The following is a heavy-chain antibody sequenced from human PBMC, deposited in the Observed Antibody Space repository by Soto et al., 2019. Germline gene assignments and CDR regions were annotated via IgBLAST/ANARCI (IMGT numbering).Heavy chain of an antibody. Sequence: EVQLLESGGGLIQPGGSLRLSCAASGFTFSRNAMSWVRQAPGKGLEWVSAISGSGGSTYYADSVKGRFTISRDNSKNTLYLQMNSLRAEDTAVYYCAKVQLPYNWFDPWGQGTLVTVSS. CDR3: AKVQLPYNWFDP. CDR2: ISGSGGST. CDR1: GFTFSRNA. J-gene: IGHJ5*02. V-gene: IGHV3-23*01. D-gene: IGHD2-2*01.